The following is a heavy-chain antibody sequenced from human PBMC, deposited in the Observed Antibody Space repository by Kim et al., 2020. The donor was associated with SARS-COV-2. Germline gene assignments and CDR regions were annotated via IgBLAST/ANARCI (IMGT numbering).Heavy chain of an antibody. CDR2: ISGSGGST. Sequence: GGSLRLSCAASGFTFSSYAMSWVRQAPGKGLEWVSAISGSGGSTYYADSVKGRFTISRDNSKNTLYLQMNSLRAEDTAVYYCVKDLAYSYGSPFDYWGQGTLVTVSS. CDR1: GFTFSSYA. J-gene: IGHJ4*02. V-gene: IGHV3-23*01. D-gene: IGHD5-18*01. CDR3: VKDLAYSYGSPFDY.